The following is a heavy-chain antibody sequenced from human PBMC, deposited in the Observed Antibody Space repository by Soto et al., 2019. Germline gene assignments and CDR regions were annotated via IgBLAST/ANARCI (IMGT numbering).Heavy chain of an antibody. CDR2: TYHSGNT. CDR1: GDSISSSHW. V-gene: IGHV4-4*02. J-gene: IGHJ4*02. CDR3: ARVMGVASGGPLDY. D-gene: IGHD2-15*01. Sequence: QVQLQESGPGLVRPSGTLSLTCGVSGDSISSSHWWCWGSQHPGKGLEWMGETYHSGNTNYSPSLRGRGTISVDKSKNKLSLMLTSVIAADAALYFCARVMGVASGGPLDYWGQGTLVTVSS.